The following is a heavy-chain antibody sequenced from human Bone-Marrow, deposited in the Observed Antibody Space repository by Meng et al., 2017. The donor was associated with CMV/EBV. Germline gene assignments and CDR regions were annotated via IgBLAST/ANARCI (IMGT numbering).Heavy chain of an antibody. V-gene: IGHV4-59*01. CDR3: ARTYGGNIAY. Sequence: SETLSLTCTVSGGSISSYYWSWIRQPPGKGLEWIGYIYYSGSTNYNPSLKSRVTISVDTSKNQFSLKLSSVTAADTAVYYCARTYGGNIAYWGQGTLVTVAS. J-gene: IGHJ4*02. D-gene: IGHD4-23*01. CDR2: IYYSGST. CDR1: GGSISSYY.